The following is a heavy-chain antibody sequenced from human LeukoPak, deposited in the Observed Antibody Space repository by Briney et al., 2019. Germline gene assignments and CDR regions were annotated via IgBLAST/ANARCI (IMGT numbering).Heavy chain of an antibody. D-gene: IGHD4-11*01. CDR1: GYTFTSYY. V-gene: IGHV1-46*01. J-gene: IGHJ4*02. Sequence: GASVKVSCKASGYTFTSYYMHWVRQAPGQGLEWMGIINPSGGSTSYAQKYQGRVTMTREMSTSTVYMELSSLRSEDTAVYDSARGRGYSNSRFDYWGQGTLVTVSS. CDR3: ARGRGYSNSRFDY. CDR2: INPSGGST.